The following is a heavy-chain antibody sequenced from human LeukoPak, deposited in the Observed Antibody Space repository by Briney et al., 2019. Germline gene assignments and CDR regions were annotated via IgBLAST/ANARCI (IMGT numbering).Heavy chain of an antibody. D-gene: IGHD3-9*01. Sequence: GGSLRLSCAASGFTFSSYSMNWVRQAPGKGLEWVSSISSSSSYIYYADSVKGRFTISRDNAKNSLYLQMNSLRAEDTAVYYCARDVTYYDILTGYLPLYHFDNWGQGTLVTVSS. J-gene: IGHJ4*02. CDR2: ISSSSSYI. CDR1: GFTFSSYS. V-gene: IGHV3-21*01. CDR3: ARDVTYYDILTGYLPLYHFDN.